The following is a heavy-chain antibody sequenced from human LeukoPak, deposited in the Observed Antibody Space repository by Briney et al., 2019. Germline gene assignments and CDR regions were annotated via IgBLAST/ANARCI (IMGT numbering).Heavy chain of an antibody. Sequence: SETLSLTCTVSGGSISRYYWVWIRHPPGKGLDCLGSIYYSGSTYYNPSLKSRVTISVDTSKNQFSLKLSSVTAADTAVYYCARHPHYDYVWGSYLNWFDPWGQGTLVTVSS. V-gene: IGHV4-39*01. J-gene: IGHJ5*02. CDR1: GGSISRYY. CDR3: ARHPHYDYVWGSYLNWFDP. CDR2: IYYSGST. D-gene: IGHD3-16*02.